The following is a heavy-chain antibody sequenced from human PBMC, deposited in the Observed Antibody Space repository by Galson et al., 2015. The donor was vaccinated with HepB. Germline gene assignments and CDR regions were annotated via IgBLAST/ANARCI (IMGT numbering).Heavy chain of an antibody. J-gene: IGHJ5*02. Sequence: SETLSLTCAVYGGSFSGYYWSWIRQPPGKWLEWIGEINHSGSTNYNPSLKSRVTISVDTSKNQFSLKLSSVTAADTAVYYCARDISYYDILTGRSPIVPTWFDPWGQGTLVTVSS. D-gene: IGHD3-9*01. CDR2: INHSGST. CDR3: ARDISYYDILTGRSPIVPTWFDP. CDR1: GGSFSGYY. V-gene: IGHV4-34*01.